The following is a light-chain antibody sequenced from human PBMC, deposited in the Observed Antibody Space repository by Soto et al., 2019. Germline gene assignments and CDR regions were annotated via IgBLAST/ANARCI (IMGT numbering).Light chain of an antibody. CDR2: AAS. CDR3: QQSYSTLFS. V-gene: IGKV1-39*01. J-gene: IGKJ3*01. Sequence: DIQRTQSPSSLSASVGDRVTITCRASQSISSYLNWYQQKPGKAPKLLIYAASSLQSGVPSRFSGSGSGKDLPLAISSLHHENFATYYGQQSYSTLFSFGTGTKVDIK. CDR1: QSISSY.